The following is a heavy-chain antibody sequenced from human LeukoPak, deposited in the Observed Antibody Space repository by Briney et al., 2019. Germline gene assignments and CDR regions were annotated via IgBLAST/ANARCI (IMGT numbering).Heavy chain of an antibody. V-gene: IGHV4-59*08. CDR1: GASIRNYY. CDR3: ARRYSSSWYVGFFDP. Sequence: SETLSLTCTVSGASIRNYYWSWIRQSPGKGLEWIGYIYYSGSTNYNPSLESRVAMSVDTSKNQFSLRLSSVTAADTAIDYCARRYSSSWYVGFFDPWGQGTLVTVSS. D-gene: IGHD6-13*01. CDR2: IYYSGST. J-gene: IGHJ5*02.